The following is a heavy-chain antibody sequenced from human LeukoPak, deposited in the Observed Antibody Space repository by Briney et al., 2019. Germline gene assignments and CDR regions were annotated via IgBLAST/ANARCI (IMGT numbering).Heavy chain of an antibody. Sequence: ASVKVSCKASGCTITDYYMHWVRQAPGQGLEWVGWTNPNRDDSNYAQKFQGRVSMTRDTSINTVYMELTSLTSDDTAVYYCARDRLSLFGELNIDYWGQGTLVTVSS. V-gene: IGHV1-2*02. D-gene: IGHD3-10*02. CDR1: GCTITDYY. CDR2: TNPNRDDS. CDR3: ARDRLSLFGELNIDY. J-gene: IGHJ4*02.